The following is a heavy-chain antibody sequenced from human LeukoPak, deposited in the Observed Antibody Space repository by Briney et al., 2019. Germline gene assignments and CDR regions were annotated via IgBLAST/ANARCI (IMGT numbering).Heavy chain of an antibody. D-gene: IGHD3-10*01. V-gene: IGHV3-7*01. CDR1: GFTFSTYW. Sequence: GGSLRLSCAASGFTFSTYWMSWVRQAPGKGLEWVANIKQNGSEKYYVDSVKGRFTISRDNAKNLLYLQMNSLRAEDTAVYYCASEVYGHSAFDYWGQGTLVTVSS. CDR3: ASEVYGHSAFDY. J-gene: IGHJ4*01. CDR2: IKQNGSEK.